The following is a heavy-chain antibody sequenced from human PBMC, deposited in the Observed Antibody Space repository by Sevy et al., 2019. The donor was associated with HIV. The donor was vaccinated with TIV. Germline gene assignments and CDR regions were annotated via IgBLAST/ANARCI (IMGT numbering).Heavy chain of an antibody. Sequence: GGSLRLSCAASGFTFSSYEMNWVRQAPWKGLEWVSYISSSGSTIYYADSVKGRFTISRDNARNSLYLQMNNVRAEDTAMYYCAREGGYTDQGMDVWGQGTTVTVSS. CDR1: GFTFSSYE. CDR3: AREGGYTDQGMDV. CDR2: ISSSGSTI. D-gene: IGHD5-12*01. J-gene: IGHJ6*02. V-gene: IGHV3-48*03.